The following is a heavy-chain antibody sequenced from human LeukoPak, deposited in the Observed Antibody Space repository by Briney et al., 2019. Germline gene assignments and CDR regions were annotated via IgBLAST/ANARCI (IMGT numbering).Heavy chain of an antibody. D-gene: IGHD3-10*01. J-gene: IGHJ4*02. CDR2: INPSGGST. Sequence: ASVKVSCKASGGTFSSYAISWVRQAPGQGLEWMGIINPSGGSTSYAQKFQGRVTMTRDMSTSTVYMELSSLRSEDTAVYYCAKDPSVLWFGELHYFDYWGQGTLVTVSS. CDR3: AKDPSVLWFGELHYFDY. CDR1: GGTFSSYA. V-gene: IGHV1-46*01.